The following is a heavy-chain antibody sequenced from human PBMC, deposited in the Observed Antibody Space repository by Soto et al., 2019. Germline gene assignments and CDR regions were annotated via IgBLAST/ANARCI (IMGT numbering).Heavy chain of an antibody. Sequence: GASVKVSCKASGGTFSSYAISWVRQAPGQGLEWMGGIIPIFGTANYAQKFQGRVTITADKSTSTAYMELSSLRSDDTAVYYCARDHQPQLYYYYGMDVWGQGTTVTVSS. CDR2: IIPIFGTA. V-gene: IGHV1-69*06. J-gene: IGHJ6*02. CDR3: ARDHQPQLYYYYGMDV. D-gene: IGHD1-1*01. CDR1: GGTFSSYA.